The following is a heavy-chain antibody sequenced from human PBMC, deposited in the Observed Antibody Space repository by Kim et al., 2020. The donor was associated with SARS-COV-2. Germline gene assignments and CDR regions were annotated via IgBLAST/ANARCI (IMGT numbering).Heavy chain of an antibody. Sequence: SETLSLTCTVYGGSISSSSYYWVWNRQPPGKGLEWIGSIYYSGNTYYNPSLKSRVTISVDTYKNQFSLNLSSVPAADTAVYYCARQTSRGLYLRIGFWFDPGGQGTLVTVSS. V-gene: IGHV4-39*01. CDR2: IYYSGNT. CDR1: GGSISSSSYY. J-gene: IGHJ5*02. CDR3: ARQTSRGLYLRIGFWFDP. D-gene: IGHD2-8*01.